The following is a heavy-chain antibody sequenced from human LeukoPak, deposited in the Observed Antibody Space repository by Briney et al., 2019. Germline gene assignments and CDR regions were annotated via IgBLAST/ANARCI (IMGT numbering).Heavy chain of an antibody. J-gene: IGHJ4*02. CDR1: GFTFSSYN. CDR2: ISGSSSYI. V-gene: IGHV3-21*01. Sequence: GGSLRLSCADSGFTFSSYNMNWVRRAPGKGLEWVSSISGSSSYIYYADSVKGRFTISRGNAKNSLYLQMNSLRAEDTAVYYCARDRITVAATETSFDYWGQGTLVTVSS. D-gene: IGHD6-19*01. CDR3: ARDRITVAATETSFDY.